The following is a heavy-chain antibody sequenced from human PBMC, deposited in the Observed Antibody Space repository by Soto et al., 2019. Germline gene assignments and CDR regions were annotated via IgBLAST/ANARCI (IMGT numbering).Heavy chain of an antibody. V-gene: IGHV4-30-4*01. CDR3: ARGGPYCTNGVCYQP. J-gene: IGHJ5*02. CDR1: GGSISSGDYY. D-gene: IGHD2-8*01. CDR2: IYYSGST. Sequence: QVQLQESGPGLVKPSQTLSLTCTVSGGSISSGDYYWSWIRQPPGKGLEWIGYIYYSGSTYYNPSLKSRVTISVDTSKNQCSLKLSSVTAADTAVYYCARGGPYCTNGVCYQPWGQGTLVTVSS.